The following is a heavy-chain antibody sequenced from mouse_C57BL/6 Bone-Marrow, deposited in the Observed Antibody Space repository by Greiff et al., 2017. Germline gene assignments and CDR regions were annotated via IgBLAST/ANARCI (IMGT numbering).Heavy chain of an antibody. J-gene: IGHJ4*01. CDR1: GYTFTDYY. CDR3: ARYGTVVAPHYYAMDY. Sequence: QVHVKQSGPELVKPGASVKISCKASGYTFTDYYINWVKQRPGQGLEWIGWIFPGSGSTYYNEKFKGKATLTVDKSSSTAYMLLSSLTSEDSAVYFCARYGTVVAPHYYAMDYWGQGTSVTVSS. V-gene: IGHV1-75*01. D-gene: IGHD1-1*01. CDR2: IFPGSGST.